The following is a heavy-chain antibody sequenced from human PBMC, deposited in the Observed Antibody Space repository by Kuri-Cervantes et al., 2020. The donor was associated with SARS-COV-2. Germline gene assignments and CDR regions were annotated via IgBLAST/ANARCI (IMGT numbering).Heavy chain of an antibody. Sequence: GESLKISCAASGFHFSSYSMNWVRQAPGKGLEWVSYISSSGSTIFYADSVKGRFTISRDNAKNSLYLQMNSLRAEDTAVYYCARNRGSGWPFLDYWGQGTLVTCYS. CDR2: ISSSGSTI. J-gene: IGHJ4*02. D-gene: IGHD6-19*01. CDR3: ARNRGSGWPFLDY. V-gene: IGHV3-48*01. CDR1: GFHFSSYS.